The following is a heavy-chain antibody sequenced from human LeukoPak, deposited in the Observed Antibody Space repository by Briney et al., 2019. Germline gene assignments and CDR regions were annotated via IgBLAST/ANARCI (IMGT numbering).Heavy chain of an antibody. V-gene: IGHV3-30*04. CDR1: GFTFSDYT. CDR2: ISYDGRNK. Sequence: GGSLRLSCAASGFTFSDYTMHWVRQAPGKGLEWVAVISYDGRNKYYGDSVKGRFTISRDNAKNSLYLQMNSLRAEDTAVYYCARASLVAARVDYWGQGTLVTVSS. J-gene: IGHJ4*02. CDR3: ARASLVAARVDY. D-gene: IGHD5-12*01.